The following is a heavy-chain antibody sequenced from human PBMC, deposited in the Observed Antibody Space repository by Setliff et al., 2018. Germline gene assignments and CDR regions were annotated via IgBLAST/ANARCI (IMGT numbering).Heavy chain of an antibody. CDR3: ARAPRGPLSVVLALDY. CDR2: INTGNANT. CDR1: GYTFTGYY. Sequence: ASVKVSCKASGYTFTGYYMHWVRQAPGQRPEWMGWINTGNANTKYSQKLQGRVTLTTDTATSTAYMELRSLRSDDTAVYYCARAPRGPLSVVLALDYWGQGTLVTVSS. J-gene: IGHJ4*02. V-gene: IGHV1-18*04. D-gene: IGHD2-21*01.